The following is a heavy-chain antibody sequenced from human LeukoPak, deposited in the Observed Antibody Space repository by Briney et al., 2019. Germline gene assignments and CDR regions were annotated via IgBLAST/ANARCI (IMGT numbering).Heavy chain of an antibody. V-gene: IGHV3-7*01. CDR1: GFTFSSYW. J-gene: IGHJ4*02. CDR2: IKQDGSKK. Sequence: GGSLRLSCAASGFTFSSYWMTWVRQAPGKGLEWVANIKQDGSKKNYVDSVKGRFTISRDNAKNSLYLQMNSLRDEDTAVYYCARDLEVASYYDSSGWTSPAGTDYWGQGTLVTVSS. CDR3: ARDLEVASYYDSSGWTSPAGTDY. D-gene: IGHD3-22*01.